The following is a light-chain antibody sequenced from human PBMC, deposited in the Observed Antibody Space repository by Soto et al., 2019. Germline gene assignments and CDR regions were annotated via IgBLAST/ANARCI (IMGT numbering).Light chain of an antibody. V-gene: IGLV2-14*03. Sequence: QSVLTQPASVSGSPGQSIAISCTGTSSDVGAYDFVSWYQQHPDKAPKLLIYEVSNRPSGVSDRFSGSKSVNTATLTISGLQAEGEADYYCSSHTTSNTRVFGTGTQLTVL. CDR2: EVS. CDR3: SSHTTSNTRV. J-gene: IGLJ1*01. CDR1: SSDVGAYDF.